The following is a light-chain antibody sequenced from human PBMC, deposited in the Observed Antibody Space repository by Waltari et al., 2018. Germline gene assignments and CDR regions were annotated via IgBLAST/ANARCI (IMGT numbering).Light chain of an antibody. CDR3: QQYYSTPWT. CDR1: QSLLYKSNNKNY. V-gene: IGKV4-1*01. CDR2: WAP. Sequence: DIVMTQSPDSLAVSLGERATINCKSSQSLLYKSNNKNYLAWYQQKPGQPPKLLIYWAPTRESGVPDRFSGSGSGTDFTLTISSLQAEDVAVYYCQQYYSTPWTFGQGTKVEVK. J-gene: IGKJ1*01.